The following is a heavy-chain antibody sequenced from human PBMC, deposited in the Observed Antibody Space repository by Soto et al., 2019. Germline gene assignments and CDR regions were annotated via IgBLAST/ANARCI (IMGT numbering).Heavy chain of an antibody. CDR2: INGYTGNT. J-gene: IGHJ6*02. CDR1: GYTFTSYG. CDR3: ARSWVTGKGGIDV. V-gene: IGHV1-18*01. D-gene: IGHD3-16*01. Sequence: EASVKVSCKASGYTFTSYGLSWVRQAPGQGLEWMGWINGYTGNTNYAQKFQGRVTMTTDTSTNTAYLDLWTLISDDTAVYYCARSWVTGKGGIDVWGQGTTVPVSS.